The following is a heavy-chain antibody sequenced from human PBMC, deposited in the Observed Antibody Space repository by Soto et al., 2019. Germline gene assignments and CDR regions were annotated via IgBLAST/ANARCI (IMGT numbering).Heavy chain of an antibody. V-gene: IGHV1-3*01. D-gene: IGHD6-19*01. CDR1: GYTFTSYA. J-gene: IGHJ4*02. Sequence: ASVKVSCKASGYTFTSYAMHCVRQAPGQRLEWMGWINAGNGNTKYSQKFQGRVTITRDTSASTAYMELSSLRSEDTAVYYCASGRTVAGSGWFDYWGQGTLVTVSS. CDR2: INAGNGNT. CDR3: ASGRTVAGSGWFDY.